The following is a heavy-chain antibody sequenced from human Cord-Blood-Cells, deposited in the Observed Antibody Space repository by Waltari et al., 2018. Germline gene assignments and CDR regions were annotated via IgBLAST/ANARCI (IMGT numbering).Heavy chain of an antibody. Sequence: QVQLQESGPGLVKPSQTLSLTCTVSGGSISSGGYYWSWIRPHPGKGLEWIGYIYYSGSTYYNPSLKSRVTISVDTSKNQFSLKLSSVTAADTAVYYCARALIAAAAPDAFDIWGQGTMVTVSS. CDR3: ARALIAAAAPDAFDI. D-gene: IGHD6-13*01. CDR2: IYYSGST. V-gene: IGHV4-31*03. CDR1: GGSISSGGYY. J-gene: IGHJ3*02.